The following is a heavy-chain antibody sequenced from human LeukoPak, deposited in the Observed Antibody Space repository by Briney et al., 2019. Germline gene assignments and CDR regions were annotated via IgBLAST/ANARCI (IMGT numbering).Heavy chain of an antibody. CDR1: GFGFSSYA. Sequence: GGSLRLSCEASGFGFSSYAMNWVRQAPGKGLEWVSVITSGVTTFYADSVRGRFTISRDNSKNTLYLQMNSLRAEDTAVYYCAKAPFDYWGQGTLVTVSS. CDR2: ITSGVTT. J-gene: IGHJ4*02. V-gene: IGHV3-23*01. CDR3: AKAPFDY.